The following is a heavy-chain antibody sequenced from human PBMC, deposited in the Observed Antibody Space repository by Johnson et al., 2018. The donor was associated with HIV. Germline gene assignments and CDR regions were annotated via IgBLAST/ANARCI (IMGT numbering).Heavy chain of an antibody. J-gene: IGHJ3*02. CDR1: GFTFDDYG. Sequence: QVQLVESGGGVVRPGGSLRLSCAASGFTFDDYGMTWVRQVAGKGLEWVSYISSSGSTIYYADSVKGRFTISRDNAKNSLYLQMNSLRAEDTAVYYCARDHIRGYDSPNDAFDIWGQGTMVTVSS. V-gene: IGHV3-11*04. D-gene: IGHD3-22*01. CDR3: ARDHIRGYDSPNDAFDI. CDR2: ISSSGSTI.